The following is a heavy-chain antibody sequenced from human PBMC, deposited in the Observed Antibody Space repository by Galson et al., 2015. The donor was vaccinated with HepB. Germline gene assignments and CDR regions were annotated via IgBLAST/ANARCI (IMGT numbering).Heavy chain of an antibody. D-gene: IGHD5-24*01. V-gene: IGHV4-34*01. CDR2: INHSGST. Sequence: LSLTCAVYGGSFSGYYWSWIRQPPGKGLEWIGEINHSGSTNYNPSLKSRVTISVDTSENQFSLKLSSVTAADTAVYYCARGEGNDGYNPIYYYYYGMDVWGQGTTVTVSS. CDR1: GGSFSGYY. J-gene: IGHJ6*02. CDR3: ARGEGNDGYNPIYYYYYGMDV.